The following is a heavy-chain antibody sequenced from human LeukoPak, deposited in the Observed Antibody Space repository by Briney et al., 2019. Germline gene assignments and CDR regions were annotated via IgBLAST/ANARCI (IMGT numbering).Heavy chain of an antibody. CDR2: ISSNGGST. CDR3: ARGPGVTYYYYYYMDV. V-gene: IGHV3-64*01. J-gene: IGHJ6*03. CDR1: GFTFNSYA. D-gene: IGHD2-21*02. Sequence: PGGSLRLSCAASGFTFNSYAMHWVRQAPGKRLEYVSAISSNGGSTYYANSVKGRFTISRDNSKNTLYLQMGSLRAEDMAVYYCARGPGVTYYYYYYMDVWGKGTTVTVSS.